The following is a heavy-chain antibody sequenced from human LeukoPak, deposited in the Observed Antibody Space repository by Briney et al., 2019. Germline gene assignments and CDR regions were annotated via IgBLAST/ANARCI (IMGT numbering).Heavy chain of an antibody. D-gene: IGHD3-9*01. CDR3: ARDSPLLTV. V-gene: IGHV3-23*01. CDR1: GFTFITYA. CDR2: ISDSGGST. Sequence: GGSLRLSCAASGFTFITYAMSWARQAPGKGLEWVSSISDSGGSTSYADSVKGRFTISRDNSKNTLYLQMNSLRAEDTATYYCARDSPLLTVWGQGTLVTVSS. J-gene: IGHJ4*02.